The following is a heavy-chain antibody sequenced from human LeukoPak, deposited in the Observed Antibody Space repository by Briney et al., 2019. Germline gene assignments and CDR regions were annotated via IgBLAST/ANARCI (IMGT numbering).Heavy chain of an antibody. J-gene: IGHJ6*03. CDR3: AREVAEPPVLLWFGGDYYYYYYMDV. CDR2: IDYSGYT. Sequence: SETLSLTCTVSGGSISSYYWSWIRQPPGKGLEWIGYIDYSGYTNYNPSLKSRVTISLDTSTNQFSLKLSSVTAADTAVYYCAREVAEPPVLLWFGGDYYYYYYMDVWGKGTTVTVSS. V-gene: IGHV4-59*12. D-gene: IGHD3-10*01. CDR1: GGSISSYY.